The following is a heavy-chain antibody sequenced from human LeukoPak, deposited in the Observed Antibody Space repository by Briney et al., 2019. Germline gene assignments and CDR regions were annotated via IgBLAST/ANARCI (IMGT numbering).Heavy chain of an antibody. CDR3: ARVTSIAVVDFDF. V-gene: IGHV1-69*05. Sequence: ASVKVSCKSSGGTFSSYAISWVRQAPGQGLEWMGGIIPIFGTANYAQKFQGRVTITTDESASTAYMELSSLRSEDTAVYYCARVTSIAVVDFDFWGQGTLVTVSS. CDR2: IIPIFGTA. J-gene: IGHJ4*02. CDR1: GGTFSSYA. D-gene: IGHD6-19*01.